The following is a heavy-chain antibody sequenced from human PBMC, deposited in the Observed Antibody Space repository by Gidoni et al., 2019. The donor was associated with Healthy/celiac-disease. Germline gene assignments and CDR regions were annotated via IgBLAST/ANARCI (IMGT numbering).Heavy chain of an antibody. Sequence: QVQLVESGGGVVQPGRSLRLSCVASGFTFNNYAMHWVRQAPGKGLEWVAVISYDGSSKNYADSMKGRFTISRDNSKNTLYLQMNNLRPEDTAMYYCARDRDTDGSCSDYWGQGTLVTVSS. CDR3: ARDRDTDGSCSDY. CDR1: GFTFNNYA. J-gene: IGHJ4*02. CDR2: ISYDGSSK. D-gene: IGHD2-15*01. V-gene: IGHV3-30-3*01.